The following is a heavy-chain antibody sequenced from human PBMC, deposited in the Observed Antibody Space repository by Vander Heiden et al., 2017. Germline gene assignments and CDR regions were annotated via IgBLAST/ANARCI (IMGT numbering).Heavy chain of an antibody. V-gene: IGHV1-18*01. J-gene: IGHJ5*02. D-gene: IGHD2-2*01. Sequence: PGQGLEWMGWISAYNGNTNYAQKLQGRVTMTTDTSTSTAYMELRSLRSDDTAVYYCARDRTIGGPAHNWFDPWGQGTLVTVSS. CDR2: ISAYNGNT. CDR3: ARDRTIGGPAHNWFDP.